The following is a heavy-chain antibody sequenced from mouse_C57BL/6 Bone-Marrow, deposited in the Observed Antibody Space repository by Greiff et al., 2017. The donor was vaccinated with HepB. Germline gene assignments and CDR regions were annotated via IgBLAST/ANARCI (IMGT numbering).Heavy chain of an antibody. CDR2: IWRGGST. CDR3: ANHGYDGGYYAMDY. CDR1: GFSLTSYG. V-gene: IGHV2-5*01. D-gene: IGHD2-2*01. Sequence: VQRVESGPGLVQPSQSLSITCTVSGFSLTSYGVHWVRQSPGKGLEWLGVIWRGGSTDYNAAFMSRLSITKDNSKSQVFFKMNSLQADDTAIYYCANHGYDGGYYAMDYWGQGTSVTVSS. J-gene: IGHJ4*01.